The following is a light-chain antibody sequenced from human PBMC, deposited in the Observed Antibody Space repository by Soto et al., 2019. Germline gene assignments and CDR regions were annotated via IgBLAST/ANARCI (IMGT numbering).Light chain of an antibody. CDR2: GAS. CDR1: QNINNW. J-gene: IGKJ2*01. Sequence: DTQMTQSPSTLSASVGDTVTITCRARQNINNWLAWYQQKPEKVPKLLIYGASTLEDGVPSRFSGSRSGTEFTLTINSLQPDDFATYYCQRYAGYFGQGTKLEI. CDR3: QRYAGY. V-gene: IGKV1-5*01.